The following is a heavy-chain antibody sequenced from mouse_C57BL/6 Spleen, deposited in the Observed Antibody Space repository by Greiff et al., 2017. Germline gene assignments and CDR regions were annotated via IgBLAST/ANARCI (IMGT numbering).Heavy chain of an antibody. D-gene: IGHD1-2*01. V-gene: IGHV1-82*01. CDR1: GYAFSSSW. Sequence: QVQLKQSGPELVKPGASVKISCKASGYAFSSSWMNWVKQRPGKGLEWIGRIYPGDGDTNYNGKFKGKATLTADKSSSTAYMQLSSLTSEDSAVYFCARSRNYGHYYAMDYWGQGTSVTVSS. J-gene: IGHJ4*01. CDR3: ARSRNYGHYYAMDY. CDR2: IYPGDGDT.